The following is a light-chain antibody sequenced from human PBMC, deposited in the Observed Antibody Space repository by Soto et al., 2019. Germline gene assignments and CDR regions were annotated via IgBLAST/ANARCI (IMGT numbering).Light chain of an antibody. Sequence: EIVLTQSPATLSLSPGERATLSCSASQSVSRYLAWYQQKPGQAPRLLIYDASNRATGIPARFSGSGSGTDFTLTISSLEPEDFAVYYCQQRYNWPPITFGQGTRLEI. CDR3: QQRYNWPPIT. J-gene: IGKJ5*01. CDR1: QSVSRY. V-gene: IGKV3-11*01. CDR2: DAS.